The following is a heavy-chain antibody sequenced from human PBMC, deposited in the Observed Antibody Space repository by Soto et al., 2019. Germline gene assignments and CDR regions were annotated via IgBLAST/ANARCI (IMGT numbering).Heavy chain of an antibody. Sequence: SETLSLTCAVSGGSISSGGYSWSWIRQPPGKGLEWIGYIYHSGSTYYNPSLKSRVTISVDRSKNQFSLKLSSVTAADTAVYYCARGKYYGSGTHYNWFDPWGQGTLVTVS. D-gene: IGHD3-10*01. V-gene: IGHV4-30-2*01. CDR2: IYHSGST. J-gene: IGHJ5*02. CDR1: GGSISSGGYS. CDR3: ARGKYYGSGTHYNWFDP.